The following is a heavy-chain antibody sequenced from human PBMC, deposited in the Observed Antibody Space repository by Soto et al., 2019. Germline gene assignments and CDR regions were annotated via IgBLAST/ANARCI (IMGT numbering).Heavy chain of an antibody. CDR3: ASFDWLFLS. V-gene: IGHV3-7*01. D-gene: IGHD3-9*01. Sequence: GSLRLSCVASGFTFSSYWMSWVRQAPGKGLEWVANIKQDGSEKYYVDSVKGRFTISRDNARDSLYLQMNSLRAEDTAVYYCASFDWLFLSWGQGTLVTVSS. CDR2: IKQDGSEK. J-gene: IGHJ4*02. CDR1: GFTFSSYW.